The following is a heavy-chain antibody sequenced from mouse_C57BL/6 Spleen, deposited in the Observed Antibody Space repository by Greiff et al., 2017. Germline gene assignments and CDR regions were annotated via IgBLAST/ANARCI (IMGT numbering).Heavy chain of an antibody. D-gene: IGHD2-3*01. CDR3: ARDVIYDGYYGGAMDY. CDR2: ISYDGSN. CDR1: GYSITSGYY. Sequence: EVQLQESGPGLVKPSQSLSLTCSVTGYSITSGYYWNWIRQFPGNKLEWMGYISYDGSNNYNPSLKNRISITRDTSKNQFFLKLNSVTTEDTATYYCARDVIYDGYYGGAMDYWGQGTSVTVSS. J-gene: IGHJ4*01. V-gene: IGHV3-6*01.